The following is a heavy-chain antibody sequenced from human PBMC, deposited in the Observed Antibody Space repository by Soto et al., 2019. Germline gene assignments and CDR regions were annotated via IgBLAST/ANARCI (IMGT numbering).Heavy chain of an antibody. Sequence: PSETLSLTCAVYGGSFSGYYWSWIRQPPGKGLEWIGEINHSGSTNYNPSLKSRVTISVDTSKNQFSLKLSSVTAADTAVYYCARGHVDTAPWLDYWGQGTLVTVSS. CDR1: GGSFSGYY. D-gene: IGHD5-18*01. J-gene: IGHJ5*01. CDR2: INHSGST. V-gene: IGHV4-34*01. CDR3: ARGHVDTAPWLDY.